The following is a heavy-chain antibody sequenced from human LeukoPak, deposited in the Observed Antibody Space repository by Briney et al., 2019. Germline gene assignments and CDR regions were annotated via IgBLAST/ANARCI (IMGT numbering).Heavy chain of an antibody. CDR2: ISTYNDNT. CDR3: ARDLVPGPGDRPNFDY. J-gene: IGHJ4*02. D-gene: IGHD7-27*01. V-gene: IGHV1-18*01. Sequence: ASVKVSCKASGYTFSSYGINWVRQAPGQGLEWMGWISTYNDNTNYARKLQGRVTMTTDTSTSTAYMELRSLSSDDTAVYYCARDLVPGPGDRPNFDYWGQGTLVTVSS. CDR1: GYTFSSYG.